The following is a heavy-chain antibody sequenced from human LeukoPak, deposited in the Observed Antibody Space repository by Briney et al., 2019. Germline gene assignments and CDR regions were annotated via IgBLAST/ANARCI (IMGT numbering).Heavy chain of an antibody. CDR2: IYYSGST. J-gene: IGHJ4*02. D-gene: IGHD2-2*01. Sequence: KPSETLSLTCTVSGGSISSYYWSWIRQPPGKGLEWIGYIYYSGSTNYNPSLKSRATISVDTSKNQFSLKLSSVTAADTAVYYCARERCSSTSCYFDYWGQGTLVTVSS. CDR1: GGSISSYY. V-gene: IGHV4-59*12. CDR3: ARERCSSTSCYFDY.